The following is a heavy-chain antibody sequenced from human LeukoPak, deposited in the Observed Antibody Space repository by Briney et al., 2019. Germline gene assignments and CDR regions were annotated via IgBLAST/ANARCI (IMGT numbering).Heavy chain of an antibody. D-gene: IGHD5-18*01. Sequence: GGSLRFSCAASGFTFSSYEMNWVRQAPGKGLEWVSYISSSGSTIYYADSVKGRFTISRDNSKNTLYLQMNSLRAEDTAVYYCVEGGAARFDYWGQGTLVAVSS. J-gene: IGHJ4*02. CDR2: ISSSGSTI. CDR3: VEGGAARFDY. CDR1: GFTFSSYE. V-gene: IGHV3-48*03.